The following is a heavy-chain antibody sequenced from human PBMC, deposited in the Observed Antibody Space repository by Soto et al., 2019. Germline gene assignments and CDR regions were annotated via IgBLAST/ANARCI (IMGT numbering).Heavy chain of an antibody. D-gene: IGHD3-3*01. J-gene: IGHJ6*02. CDR1: GFTFSSYS. CDR2: ISSSSSYI. V-gene: IGHV3-21*01. CDR3: ARVGEVPPPYYGMDV. Sequence: SGGSLRLSCAASGFTFSSYSMNWVRQAPGKGLEWVSSISSSSSYIYYADSVKGRFTISRDNAKNSLYLQMNSLRAEDTAVYYCARVGEVPPPYYGMDVWGQGTTVTVSS.